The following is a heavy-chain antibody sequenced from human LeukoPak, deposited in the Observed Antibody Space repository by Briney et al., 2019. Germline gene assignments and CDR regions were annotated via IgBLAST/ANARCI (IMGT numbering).Heavy chain of an antibody. V-gene: IGHV4-30-4*01. Sequence: SQTLSLTCTVSGGSISSGDYYWSWIRQPPGKCLEWIGYIYYSGSTYYNPSLKSRVTISVDTSKNQFSLKLSSVTAADTAVYYCARVPYYYGSGSYFDYWGQGTLVTVSS. CDR3: ARVPYYYGSGSYFDY. CDR1: GGSISSGDYY. J-gene: IGHJ4*02. D-gene: IGHD3-10*01. CDR2: IYYSGST.